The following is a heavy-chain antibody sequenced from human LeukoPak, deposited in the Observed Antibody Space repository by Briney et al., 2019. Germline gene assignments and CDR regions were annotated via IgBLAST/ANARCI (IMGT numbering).Heavy chain of an antibody. CDR1: GFTFSSYA. D-gene: IGHD3-9*01. CDR2: ISGSGGST. CDR3: ARDTAPVLRYFKQERDY. Sequence: GGSLRLSCAASGFTFSSYAMSWVRQAPGKGLEWVSAISGSGGSTYYADSVKGRFTISRDNAKNSLYLQMNSLRAEDTAVYYCARDTAPVLRYFKQERDYWGQGTLVTVSS. J-gene: IGHJ4*02. V-gene: IGHV3-23*01.